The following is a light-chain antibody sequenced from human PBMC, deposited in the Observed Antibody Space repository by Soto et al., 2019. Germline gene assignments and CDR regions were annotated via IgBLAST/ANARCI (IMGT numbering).Light chain of an antibody. V-gene: IGKV2-28*01. J-gene: IGKJ4*01. CDR1: QSLLHSNGYNY. CDR3: MQALQTPLT. CDR2: LGS. Sequence: DIVMIQSPLSLPVTPGEPASISCRSSQSLLHSNGYNYLDWYLQKPGQSPQLLIYLGSNRASGVPDRLSGSGSGTDFTLKISRVEAEDVGVYYCMQALQTPLTFGGGTKVEIK.